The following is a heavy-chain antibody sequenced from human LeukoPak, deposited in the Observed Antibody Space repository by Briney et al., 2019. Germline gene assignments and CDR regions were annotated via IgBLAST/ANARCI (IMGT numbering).Heavy chain of an antibody. Sequence: PGGSLRLSCAASGFTFSSYGMHWVRQAPGKGLEWVAVISYDGSNKYYADSVKGRFTISRDNSKNTLYLQMNSLRAEDTAVNYCAKDLVAVAGMGYWGQGTLVTVSS. V-gene: IGHV3-30*18. D-gene: IGHD6-19*01. CDR2: ISYDGSNK. J-gene: IGHJ4*02. CDR1: GFTFSSYG. CDR3: AKDLVAVAGMGY.